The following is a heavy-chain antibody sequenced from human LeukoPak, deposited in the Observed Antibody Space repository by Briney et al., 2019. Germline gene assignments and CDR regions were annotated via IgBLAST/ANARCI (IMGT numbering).Heavy chain of an antibody. V-gene: IGHV4-30-4*01. CDR3: ARGEVATGLLHYYYYGMDV. D-gene: IGHD5-12*01. Sequence: SETLSLTCTVSGGSISSGDYYWSWIRQPPGKGLEWIGYIYYSGSTYYNPSLKSRVTISVDTSKNQFSLKLSSVTAADTAVYYCARGEVATGLLHYYYYGMDVWGQGTTVTVSS. CDR1: GGSISSGDYY. CDR2: IYYSGST. J-gene: IGHJ6*02.